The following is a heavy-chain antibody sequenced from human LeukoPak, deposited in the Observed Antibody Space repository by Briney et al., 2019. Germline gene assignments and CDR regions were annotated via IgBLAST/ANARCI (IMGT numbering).Heavy chain of an antibody. J-gene: IGHJ3*01. CDR3: AKDIQLST. CDR1: GFTFNNFG. Sequence: GGSLRLSCAASGFTFNNFGMSWVRQAPGKGLEWVSGISASGGTTSYADSVKGRFTISRDNPKNTLFLQVNSLRVEDTALYYCAKDIQLSTWGLGTLVTVSS. D-gene: IGHD5-24*01. V-gene: IGHV3-23*01. CDR2: ISASGGTT.